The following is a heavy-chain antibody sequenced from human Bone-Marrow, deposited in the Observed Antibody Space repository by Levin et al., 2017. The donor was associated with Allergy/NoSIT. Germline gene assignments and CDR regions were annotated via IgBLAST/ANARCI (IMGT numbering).Heavy chain of an antibody. CDR2: MKQDGSEK. Sequence: GGSLRLSCAASGFTFSTYWMNWVRQAPGKGLEWVANMKQDGSEKYYVDSVKGRFTISRDNAKKSLYLQMNSLRAEDTAVYYCARDKYGYCSKSSCRYFYYGMDVWGQGTAVTVSS. J-gene: IGHJ6*02. CDR1: GFTFSTYW. D-gene: IGHD2-2*03. V-gene: IGHV3-7*01. CDR3: ARDKYGYCSKSSCRYFYYGMDV.